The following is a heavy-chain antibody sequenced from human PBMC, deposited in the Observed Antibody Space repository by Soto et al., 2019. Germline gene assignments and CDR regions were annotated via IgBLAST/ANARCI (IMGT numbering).Heavy chain of an antibody. CDR2: ISGIGGST. CDR1: GFTFSSYA. J-gene: IGHJ4*01. V-gene: IGHV3-23*01. D-gene: IGHD5-12*01. CDR3: AKDAIPWAWDIVGTTSEN. Sequence: PVGSLRLSCAASGFTFSSYAMSWVRQAPWKGLEWVSAISGIGGSTYYADSVKGRFTISRDNSKNTLYLQMNSLRAEDTAVYYCAKDAIPWAWDIVGTTSENWGEETVLNIST.